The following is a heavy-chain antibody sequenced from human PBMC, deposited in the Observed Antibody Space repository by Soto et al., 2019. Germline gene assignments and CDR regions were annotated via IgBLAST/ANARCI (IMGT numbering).Heavy chain of an antibody. CDR2: IIPIFGTA. Sequence: ASVKVSCKASGGAFSSYAISWVLQAPGQGLEWMGGIIPIFGTANYAQKFQGRVTITADKSTSTAYMELSSLRSEDTAVYYCARDPGYQYQLLSPYYYYGMDVWGQGTTVTVSS. D-gene: IGHD2-2*01. CDR1: GGAFSSYA. CDR3: ARDPGYQYQLLSPYYYYGMDV. J-gene: IGHJ6*02. V-gene: IGHV1-69*06.